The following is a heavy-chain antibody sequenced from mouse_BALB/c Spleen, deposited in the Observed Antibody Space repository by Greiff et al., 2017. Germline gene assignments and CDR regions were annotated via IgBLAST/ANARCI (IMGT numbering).Heavy chain of an antibody. D-gene: IGHD1-1*01. Sequence: EVQLQQSGPELVKPGASVKISCKASGYTFTDYNMHWVKQSHGKSLEWIGYIYPYNGGTGYNQKFKSKATLTVDNSSSTAYMQLSSLTSEDSAVYFCARKDSSSWLAYWGQGTLVTVSA. V-gene: IGHV1S29*02. CDR3: ARKDSSSWLAY. CDR1: GYTFTDYN. CDR2: IYPYNGGT. J-gene: IGHJ3*01.